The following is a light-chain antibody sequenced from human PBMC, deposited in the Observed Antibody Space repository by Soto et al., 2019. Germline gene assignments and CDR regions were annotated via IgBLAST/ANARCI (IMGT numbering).Light chain of an antibody. CDR3: QQCTNWRELT. CDR2: DAS. Sequence: IVLTQSPATLSLSPGERATLSCRASQSVSVYLAWNQQKPGQAPRLLIYDASTRATGVPARFSGSGSETDFTLTISSLEPEDFAFYYCQQCTNWRELTFGGGTKVEIK. V-gene: IGKV3-11*01. CDR1: QSVSVY. J-gene: IGKJ4*01.